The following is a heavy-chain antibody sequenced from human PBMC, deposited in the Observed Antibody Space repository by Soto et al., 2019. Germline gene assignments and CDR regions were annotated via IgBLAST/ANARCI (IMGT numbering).Heavy chain of an antibody. CDR1: GGSISSNSYY. CDR3: ARLNGDYVHYYFYY. J-gene: IGHJ4*02. V-gene: IGHV4-39*01. CDR2: VYYSGNT. Sequence: QLQLQESGPGLVKPSETLSLTCTVSGGSISSNSYYWGWIRQPPGKGLEWIGSVYYSGNTYYNPSLKSRVTMSVDTSKNQFSLKLSSVTAADTAVYYCARLNGDYVHYYFYYWGQGTLVTVSS. D-gene: IGHD4-17*01.